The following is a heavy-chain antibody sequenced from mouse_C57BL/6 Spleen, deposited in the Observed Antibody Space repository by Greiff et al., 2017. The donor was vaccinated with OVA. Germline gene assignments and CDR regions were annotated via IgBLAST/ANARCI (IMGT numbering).Heavy chain of an antibody. D-gene: IGHD2-3*01. CDR3: ARSLDGYYGDY. V-gene: IGHV1-61*01. Sequence: QVQLQQPGAELVRPGSSVKLSCKASGYTFTSYWMDWVKQRPGQGLEWIGNIYPSDSETHYNQKFKDKATLTVDKSSSTAYMQLSSLTSEDSAVYYCARSLDGYYGDYWGQGTTLTVSS. J-gene: IGHJ2*01. CDR2: IYPSDSET. CDR1: GYTFTSYW.